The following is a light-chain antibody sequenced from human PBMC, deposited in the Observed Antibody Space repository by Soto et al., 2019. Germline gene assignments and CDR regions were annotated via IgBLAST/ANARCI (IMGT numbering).Light chain of an antibody. J-gene: IGKJ1*01. CDR3: QQSVKSPWT. V-gene: IGKV3-11*02. CDR1: QSVISY. CDR2: AAS. Sequence: EIVLTQSPATLSLSPGERATLSCRASQSVISYLAWYQHKPGQAPRLLIYAASFRATGTPDRFSGSGSGRDFTLSMSRLEPEDVAVYYCQQSVKSPWTFGQGTKVDIK.